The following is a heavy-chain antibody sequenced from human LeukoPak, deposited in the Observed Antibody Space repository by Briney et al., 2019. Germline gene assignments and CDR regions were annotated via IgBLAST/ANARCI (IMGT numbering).Heavy chain of an antibody. D-gene: IGHD3-10*01. J-gene: IGHJ5*02. Sequence: GSLRLSCAASGFTFSSYWMHWVRQAPGKGLVWVSRINGDGSTTTYVDSVKGRFTISRDNAENTVYLQMNSLRVDDTAVYYCATVRSGSWDWFDPWGQGTLVTVSS. CDR3: ATVRSGSWDWFDP. V-gene: IGHV3-74*01. CDR1: GFTFSSYW. CDR2: INGDGSTT.